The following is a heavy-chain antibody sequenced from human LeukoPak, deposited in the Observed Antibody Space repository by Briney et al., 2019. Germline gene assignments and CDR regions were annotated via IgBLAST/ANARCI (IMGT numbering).Heavy chain of an antibody. CDR3: ARGRDVDDFDS. D-gene: IGHD2-15*01. V-gene: IGHV4-38-2*02. Sequence: KPSETLSLTCTVSGYSISSGYYWAWVRQPPGKGLEWIGSIYYSGSTYYNPSLKSRVTISLDTSKNQFSLRLRSVTAADTAVYYCARGRDVDDFDSWGHGTLVTVSS. CDR2: IYYSGST. CDR1: GYSISSGYY. J-gene: IGHJ4*01.